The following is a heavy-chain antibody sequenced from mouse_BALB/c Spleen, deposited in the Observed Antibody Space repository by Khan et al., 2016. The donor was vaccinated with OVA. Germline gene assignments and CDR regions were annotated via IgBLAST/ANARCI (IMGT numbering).Heavy chain of an antibody. Sequence: QVQLKQSGPGLVAPSQSLSTTCTVSGFSLNSYGVNWVGQPPGKGLEWLGVIWGDGSTNYHSALKSRLIISKDNSKSQVFLKLNSLQTDDTATYYCAKFTPDYYSMDYWGQGTSVTVSS. J-gene: IGHJ4*01. CDR3: AKFTPDYYSMDY. CDR2: IWGDGST. V-gene: IGHV2-3*01. D-gene: IGHD1-1*01. CDR1: GFSLNSYG.